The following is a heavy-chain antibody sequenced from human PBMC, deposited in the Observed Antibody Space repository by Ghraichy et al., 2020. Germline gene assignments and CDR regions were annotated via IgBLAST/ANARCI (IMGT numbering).Heavy chain of an antibody. Sequence: ETLSLTCAVYGGSFSGYYWSWIRQPPGKGLEWIGEINHSGSTNYNPSLKSRVTISVDTSKNQFSLKLSSVTAADTAVYYCARAPYDDDGFYDDGFDIWGQGTMFTVSS. V-gene: IGHV4-34*01. J-gene: IGHJ3*02. CDR2: INHSGST. CDR3: ARAPYDDDGFYDDGFDI. D-gene: IGHD3-22*01. CDR1: GGSFSGYY.